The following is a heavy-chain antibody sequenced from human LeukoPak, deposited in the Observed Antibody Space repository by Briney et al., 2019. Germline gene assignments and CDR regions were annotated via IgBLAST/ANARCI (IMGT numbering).Heavy chain of an antibody. CDR1: EFTFSNYW. CDR3: ARDPYGSNSK. CDR2: INSDGSTT. V-gene: IGHV3-74*01. Sequence: GGSLRLSCAASEFTFSNYWMHWVCQAPGKGLVWVSRINSDGSTTNYADSVKGRFTISRDNAKNTLYLQMNSLRAEDTAVYYCARDPYGSNSKWGQGTLVTVSS. D-gene: IGHD4-23*01. J-gene: IGHJ4*02.